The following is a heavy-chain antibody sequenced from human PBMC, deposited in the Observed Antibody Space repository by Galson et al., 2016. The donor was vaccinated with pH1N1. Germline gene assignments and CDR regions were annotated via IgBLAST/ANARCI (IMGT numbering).Heavy chain of an antibody. CDR1: GFPFEEYH. J-gene: IGHJ5*02. CDR3: IPFRWAHNWFDP. D-gene: IGHD3-3*02. V-gene: IGHV3-49*02. CDR2: IRSTVYGETK. Sequence: SLRLSCATSGFPFEEYHIFWVRQAPEMGLEWVSFIRSTVYGETKEYAAAVKGGFVISRDNSKRVAYLQMNSLKTEDTAHYYCIPFRWAHNWFDPWGHGSPVIVSS.